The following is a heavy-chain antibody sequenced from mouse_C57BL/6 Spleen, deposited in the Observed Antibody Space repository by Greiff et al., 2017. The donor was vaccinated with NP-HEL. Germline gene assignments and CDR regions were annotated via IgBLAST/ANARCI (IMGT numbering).Heavy chain of an antibody. V-gene: IGHV1-80*01. CDR3: AREGDDYDERSY. CDR2: IYPGDGDT. D-gene: IGHD2-4*01. CDR1: GYAFSSYW. Sequence: QVHVKQSGAELVKPGASVKISCKASGYAFSSYWMNWVKQRPGKGLEWIGQIYPGDGDTNYNGKFKGKATLTADKSSSTAYMQLSSLTSEDSAVYFCAREGDDYDERSYWGQGTLVTVSA. J-gene: IGHJ3*01.